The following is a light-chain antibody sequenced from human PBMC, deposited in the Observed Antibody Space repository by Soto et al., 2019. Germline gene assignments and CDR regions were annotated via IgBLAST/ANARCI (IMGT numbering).Light chain of an antibody. CDR2: GAS. J-gene: IGKJ1*01. Sequence: EIVLTQSPGTLSLSPGERATLSCRASQSVSSSYLAWYQQKPGQAPSLLIYGASSRATGIPDRFSGSGSGTGSPLTISRLEPEDFAVYYCQQYGSSPWTFGQGTKVEIK. V-gene: IGKV3-20*01. CDR3: QQYGSSPWT. CDR1: QSVSSSY.